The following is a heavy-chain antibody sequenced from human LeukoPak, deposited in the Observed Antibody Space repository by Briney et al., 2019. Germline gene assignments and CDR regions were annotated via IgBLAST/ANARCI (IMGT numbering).Heavy chain of an antibody. J-gene: IGHJ4*02. CDR1: GFTVSSNY. CDR3: ARDKGPARYYDSSGYGLDY. CDR2: IYSGDST. Sequence: QPGGSLRLSCAASGFTVSSNYMSWVRQAPGKGLEWVSVIYSGDSTYYADSVKGRFTISRDNSKNTLYLQMNSLRAEDTAVYYCARDKGPARYYDSSGYGLDYWGQGTLVTVSS. V-gene: IGHV3-66*01. D-gene: IGHD3-22*01.